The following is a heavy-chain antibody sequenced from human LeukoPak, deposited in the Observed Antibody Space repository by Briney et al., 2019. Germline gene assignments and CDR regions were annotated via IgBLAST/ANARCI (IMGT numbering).Heavy chain of an antibody. CDR1: GYTLTELS. CDR2: FDPEDGET. Sequence: ASVKVSCKVSGYTLTELSMHWVRQAPGKGLEWMGGFDPEDGETIYAQKFQGRVTMTEDTSTDTAYMELSSLRSEGTAVYYCARGLRDDSSGYYDVAKYWFDPWGQGTLVTVSS. CDR3: ARGLRDDSSGYYDVAKYWFDP. D-gene: IGHD3-22*01. V-gene: IGHV1-24*01. J-gene: IGHJ5*02.